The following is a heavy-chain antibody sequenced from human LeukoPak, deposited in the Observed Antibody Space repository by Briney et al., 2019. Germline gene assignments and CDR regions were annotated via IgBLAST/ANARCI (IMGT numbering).Heavy chain of an antibody. V-gene: IGHV1-8*03. J-gene: IGHJ6*03. CDR1: GYTFTIYD. Sequence: ASVTVSFKASGYTFTIYDINWVRQAPGQGLEWMGWMNPNSGNTGYAQKFQGRVTITRNSSISTAYMELSSLRSEDTAVYYCARGSSFHSSGWYDHYYYYYYMDVWGKGATVTVSS. D-gene: IGHD6-19*01. CDR2: MNPNSGNT. CDR3: ARGSSFHSSGWYDHYYYYYYMDV.